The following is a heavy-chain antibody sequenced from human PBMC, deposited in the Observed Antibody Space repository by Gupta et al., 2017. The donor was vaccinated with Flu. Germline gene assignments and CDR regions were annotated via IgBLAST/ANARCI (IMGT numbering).Heavy chain of an antibody. CDR1: GVTFCSYE. CDR3: ARYPVGFILL. CDR2: SSSSVSTK. Sequence: EVQVVESGGGFVQPGGCLRLSCAASGVTFCSYEMNWVRQAPGKGLEWVAYSSSSVSTKHYAASVKGRFTVSRDNAKNSLDLQMNSLRAEDTGVYYCARYPVGFILLWGQGTLVTVSS. D-gene: IGHD3-10*01. J-gene: IGHJ4*02. V-gene: IGHV3-48*03.